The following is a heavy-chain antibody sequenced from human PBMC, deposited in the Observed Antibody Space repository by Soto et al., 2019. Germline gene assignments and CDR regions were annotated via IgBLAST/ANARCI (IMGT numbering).Heavy chain of an antibody. V-gene: IGHV3-30*03. CDR3: AIVFFQAEDGIRDTFPVSAFLLNRSSDL. D-gene: IGHD2-15*01. CDR2: ISYDVSIK. Sequence: PGKGLEWVAVISYDVSIKYYADSVQGRLSMSRDNSKNTLYLQINSLRGEDTAVYYCAIVFFQAEDGIRDTFPVSAFLLNRSSDL. J-gene: IGHJ2*01.